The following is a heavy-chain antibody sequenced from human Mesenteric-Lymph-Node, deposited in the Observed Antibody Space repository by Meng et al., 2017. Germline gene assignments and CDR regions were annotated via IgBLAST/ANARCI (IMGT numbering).Heavy chain of an antibody. D-gene: IGHD3-9*01. CDR2: LSGDGTIQ. CDR1: GFTFSNYH. V-gene: IGHV3-30*07. Sequence: GESLKISCAASGFTFSNYHMHWVRQAPGKGLEWVAVLSGDGTIQGYADSVKGRFTISRDNSKNTLYLQMNSLRAEDTAVYYCATLTGYYTFYYYYGMDVWGQGTTVTVSS. J-gene: IGHJ6*02. CDR3: ATLTGYYTFYYYYGMDV.